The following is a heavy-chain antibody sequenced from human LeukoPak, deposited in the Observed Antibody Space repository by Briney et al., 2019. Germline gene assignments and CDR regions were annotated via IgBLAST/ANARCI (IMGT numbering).Heavy chain of an antibody. V-gene: IGHV4-59*08. J-gene: IGHJ3*02. CDR1: GGSISSYY. Sequence: SSETLSLTCTVSGGSISSYYWSWIRQPPGKGLEWIGYIYYSGSTNYNPSLKSRVTISVDTSKNQFSLKLSSVTAADTAVYYCATLSTWRNVGDAFDIWGQGTMVTVSS. CDR3: ATLSTWRNVGDAFDI. D-gene: IGHD3-10*01. CDR2: IYYSGST.